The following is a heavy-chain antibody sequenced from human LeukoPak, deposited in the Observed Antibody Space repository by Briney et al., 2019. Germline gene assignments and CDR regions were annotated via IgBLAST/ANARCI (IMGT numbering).Heavy chain of an antibody. J-gene: IGHJ4*02. CDR3: AKDRDCSSTGCYVFAN. D-gene: IGHD2-2*01. Sequence: GGSLRLSCAASGVTLRNYAMTWIRQAPGKGLQWVSVISRDGESTYNADSVRGRFTIFRDNSKNTMYLQMNNLRAEDTAIYYCAKDRDCSSTGCYVFANWGQGTLVTVSS. CDR1: GVTLRNYA. CDR2: ISRDGEST. V-gene: IGHV3-23*01.